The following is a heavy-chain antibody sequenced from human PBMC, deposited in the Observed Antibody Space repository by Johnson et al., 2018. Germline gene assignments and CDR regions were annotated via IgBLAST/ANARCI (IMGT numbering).Heavy chain of an antibody. J-gene: IGHJ6*02. Sequence: VQLVASGGGLVKAGGSLGLSCAASEFTFSSYSMNWVRQAPGKGLEWVSSISSSKIYIYYAASVKGRFTISRDNAKNELHLQMNSLRAEDTAVYYCAGSLCGEWYTDGMDVWGQGTTVTVSS. CDR3: AGSLCGEWYTDGMDV. CDR1: EFTFSSYS. V-gene: IGHV3-21*01. D-gene: IGHD3-3*01. CDR2: ISSSKIYI.